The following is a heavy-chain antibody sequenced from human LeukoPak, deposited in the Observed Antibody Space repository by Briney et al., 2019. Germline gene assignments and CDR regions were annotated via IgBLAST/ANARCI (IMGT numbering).Heavy chain of an antibody. V-gene: IGHV4-30-4*01. D-gene: IGHD6-6*01. CDR1: GGSISSGDYY. CDR2: IYYSGST. J-gene: IGHJ4*02. Sequence: SETLSLTRTVSGGSISSGDYYWSWIRQPPGKGLEWIGYIYYSGSTYYNPSLKSRVTISVDTSKNQFSLKLSSVTAADTAVYYCAREYSSSSALDYWGQETLVTVSS. CDR3: AREYSSSSALDY.